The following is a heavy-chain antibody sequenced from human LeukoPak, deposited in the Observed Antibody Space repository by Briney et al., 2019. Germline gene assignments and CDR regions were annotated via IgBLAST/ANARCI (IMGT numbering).Heavy chain of an antibody. J-gene: IGHJ1*01. D-gene: IGHD3-3*01. CDR2: ISYDGSNK. Sequence: PGGSLRLSCAASGFTFSSYAMHWVRQAPGQGLEWVAIISYDGSNKYYADSVKGRFTISRDNSKNTLFLQIKSLRPEDTALYYCASAEGLTATSEYFQHWGQGTLVTVSS. CDR3: ASAEGLTATSEYFQH. V-gene: IGHV3-30-3*01. CDR1: GFTFSSYA.